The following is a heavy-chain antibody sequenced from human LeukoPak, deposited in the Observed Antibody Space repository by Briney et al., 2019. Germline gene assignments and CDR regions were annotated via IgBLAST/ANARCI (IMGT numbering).Heavy chain of an antibody. CDR1: GGSFSGYY. J-gene: IGHJ4*02. CDR3: ARATSTLTFERY. D-gene: IGHD7-27*01. CDR2: INHSGST. Sequence: KPSETLSLTCAVYGGSFSGYYWSWIRQPPGEGLEWIGEINHSGSTNYNPSLKSRVTISVDTSKNQFSLKLSSVTAADTAVYYCARATSTLTFERYWGQGTLVTVSS. V-gene: IGHV4-34*01.